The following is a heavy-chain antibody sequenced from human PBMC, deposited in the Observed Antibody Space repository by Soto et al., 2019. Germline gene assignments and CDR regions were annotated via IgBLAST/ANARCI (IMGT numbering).Heavy chain of an antibody. J-gene: IGHJ5*02. D-gene: IGHD2-15*01. V-gene: IGHV3-30-3*01. CDR1: GFTFSSYA. CDR3: ARDGYCSGGSCYSALVNWFDP. CDR2: ISYDGSNK. Sequence: PGGSLRLSCAASGFTFSSYAMHWVRQAPGKGLEWVAVISYDGSNKYYADSVKGRFTISRDNSKNTLYLQMNSLRAEDTAVYYCARDGYCSGGSCYSALVNWFDPWGQGTLVTVSS.